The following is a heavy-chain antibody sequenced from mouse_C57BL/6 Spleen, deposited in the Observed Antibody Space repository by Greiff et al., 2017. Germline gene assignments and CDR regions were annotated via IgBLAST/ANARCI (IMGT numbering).Heavy chain of an antibody. CDR1: GYAFSSSW. CDR2: IYPGDGDT. CDR3: ATYDYYAMDY. V-gene: IGHV1-82*01. J-gene: IGHJ4*01. D-gene: IGHD6-5*01. Sequence: VKLVESGPELVKPGASVKISCKASGYAFSSSWMNWVKQRPGKGLEWIGRIYPGDGDTNYNGKFKGKATLTADKSSSTAYMQRSSLTSEDSAVYFCATYDYYAMDYWGQGTSVTVSS.